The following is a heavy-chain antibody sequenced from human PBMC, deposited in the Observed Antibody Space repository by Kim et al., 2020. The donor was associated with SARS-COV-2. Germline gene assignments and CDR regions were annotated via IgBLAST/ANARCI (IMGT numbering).Heavy chain of an antibody. V-gene: IGHV3-30*04. CDR1: GFTFSSYA. J-gene: IGHJ1*01. Sequence: GGSLRLSCAASGFTFSSYAMHWVRQAPGKGLEWVAVISYDGSNTYYADSVKGRFTISRDNSKNTLYLQMNSLRAEDTAVYYCARALYGGYRDCFQHWGQGTLVTVSS. CDR3: ARALYGGYRDCFQH. CDR2: ISYDGSNT. D-gene: IGHD4-17*01.